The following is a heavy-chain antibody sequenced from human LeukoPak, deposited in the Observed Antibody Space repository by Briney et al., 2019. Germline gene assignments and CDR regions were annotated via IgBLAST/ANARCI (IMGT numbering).Heavy chain of an antibody. CDR2: INHSGSI. V-gene: IGHV4-34*01. J-gene: IGHJ5*02. Sequence: SETLSLTCAVYGGSFSGYYWSWIRQPPGKGQEWIGEINHSGSINYNPSLKSRVTISVDTSKNQFSLKLSSVTAADTAVYYCARGSYYDFWSGYRKYNWFDPWGQGTLVTVSS. D-gene: IGHD3-3*01. CDR3: ARGSYYDFWSGYRKYNWFDP. CDR1: GGSFSGYY.